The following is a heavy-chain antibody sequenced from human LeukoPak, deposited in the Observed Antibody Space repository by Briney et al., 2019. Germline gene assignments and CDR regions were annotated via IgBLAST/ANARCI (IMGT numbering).Heavy chain of an antibody. CDR3: ARVLYSSGWFGTFAY. D-gene: IGHD6-19*01. J-gene: IGHJ4*02. CDR2: ISYDGSNK. Sequence: GGSLRLSCAASGFTFSSYAMHWVRQAPGKGLEWVAVISYDGSNKYYADSVKGRFTISRDSSKNTLYLQMSSLRAEDTAVYYCARVLYSSGWFGTFAYWGQGTLVTVSS. V-gene: IGHV3-30-3*01. CDR1: GFTFSSYA.